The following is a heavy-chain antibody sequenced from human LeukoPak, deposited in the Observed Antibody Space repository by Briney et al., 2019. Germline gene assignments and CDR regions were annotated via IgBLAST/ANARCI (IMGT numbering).Heavy chain of an antibody. CDR2: INHSGST. Sequence: SETLSLTCAVYGGSFSGYYWSWIRQPPGKGLEWIGEINHSGSTNYNPSLKSRVTISVDTSKNQFSLKLSSVTAADTAVYYCARSSYYYGSGTPSPYYYYGMDVWGQGTTVTVSS. CDR3: ARSSYYYGSGTPSPYYYYGMDV. CDR1: GGSFSGYY. J-gene: IGHJ6*02. D-gene: IGHD3-10*01. V-gene: IGHV4-34*01.